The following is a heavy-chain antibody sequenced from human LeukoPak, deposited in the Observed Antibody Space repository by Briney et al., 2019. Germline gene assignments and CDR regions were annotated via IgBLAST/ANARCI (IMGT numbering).Heavy chain of an antibody. CDR3: ARYWEDYSSGWHY. CDR1: GFTFSSYE. Sequence: GGSLRLSCAASGFTFSSYEMNWVRQAPGKGLEWVSYISSSGSTIYYADSVKGRFTISRDNAKNSLYLQMNSLRAEDTAVHYCARYWEDYSSGWHYWGQGTLVTVSS. J-gene: IGHJ4*02. D-gene: IGHD6-19*01. V-gene: IGHV3-48*03. CDR2: ISSSGSTI.